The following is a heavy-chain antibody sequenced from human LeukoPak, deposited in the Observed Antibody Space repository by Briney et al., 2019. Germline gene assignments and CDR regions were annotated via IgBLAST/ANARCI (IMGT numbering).Heavy chain of an antibody. CDR1: GFTCSSYW. Sequence: GGSLGLSCAASGFTCSSYWMRWVRQAPGKGLEWGANIKQDGSEKDYVDSVKGRFTTSRDNAKNSLYLQMNRMRAEDTAVYYCARVKTWYFDLWGRGTLVTVSS. CDR3: ARVKTWYFDL. J-gene: IGHJ2*01. V-gene: IGHV3-7*03. CDR2: IKQDGSEK.